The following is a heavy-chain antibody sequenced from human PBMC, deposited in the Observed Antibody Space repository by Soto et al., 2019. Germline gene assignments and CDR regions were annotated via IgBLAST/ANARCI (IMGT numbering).Heavy chain of an antibody. CDR3: ASLGRHG. V-gene: IGHV3-7*01. J-gene: IGHJ6*02. Sequence: GGSLRLSCAASGFTFSDSWMDWVRQAPGKGPEWVANIKQDGSEKNYVDSVKGRFIISRDNAKNSLYLQMNSLRAEDTAVYYCASLGRHGWRQGTTVTVPS. CDR2: IKQDGSEK. D-gene: IGHD3-16*01. CDR1: GFTFSDSW.